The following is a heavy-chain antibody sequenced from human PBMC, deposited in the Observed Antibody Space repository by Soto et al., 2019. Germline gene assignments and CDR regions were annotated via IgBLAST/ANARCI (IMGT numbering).Heavy chain of an antibody. V-gene: IGHV3-74*01. CDR2: INSDGSST. J-gene: IGHJ4*02. CDR3: ARDPARGSNEFDY. CDR1: GFTFSSYW. Sequence: GGSLRLSCASSGFTFSSYWMHWVRQAPGKGLVWVSRINSDGSSTSYADSVEGRFTISRDNAKNTLYLQMNSLRAEDTAVYYCARDPARGSNEFDYWGQGTPVTVSS. D-gene: IGHD2-8*01.